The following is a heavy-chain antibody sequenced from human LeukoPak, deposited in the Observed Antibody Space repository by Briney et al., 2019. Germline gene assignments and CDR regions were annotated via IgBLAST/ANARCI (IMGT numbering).Heavy chain of an antibody. D-gene: IGHD6-13*01. Sequence: SETLSLTCTVSGGSMSSYYWSWIRQPPGKGLEWIGYIYYSGGTNYNPSLKSRVTISVDTSKNQFSLKLSSVTAADTAVYYCARLSAATGTATFDYWGQGTLVTVSS. CDR2: IYYSGGT. CDR3: ARLSAATGTATFDY. J-gene: IGHJ4*02. V-gene: IGHV4-59*08. CDR1: GGSMSSYY.